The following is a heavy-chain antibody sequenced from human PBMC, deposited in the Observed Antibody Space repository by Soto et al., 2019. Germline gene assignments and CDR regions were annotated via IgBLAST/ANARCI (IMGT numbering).Heavy chain of an antibody. CDR3: AKDVLSSSWYPNDY. CDR2: ISGSDGST. Sequence: PGGSLRHSGATCGIVVLACALILVRQAPGRGPEWVSVISGSDGSTSYADSVKGRFTISRDNSRNTLYLQMNSLRAEDTAVYYCAKDVLSSSWYPNDYWGQGTLVTVSS. V-gene: IGHV3-23*01. CDR1: GIVVLACA. J-gene: IGHJ4*02. D-gene: IGHD6-13*01.